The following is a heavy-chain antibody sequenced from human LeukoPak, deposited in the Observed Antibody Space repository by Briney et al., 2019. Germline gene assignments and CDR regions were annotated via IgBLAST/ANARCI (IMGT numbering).Heavy chain of an antibody. J-gene: IGHJ3*02. D-gene: IGHD6-13*01. CDR1: GFTFSASA. V-gene: IGHV3-73*01. Sequence: GGSLRLSCAASGFTFSASAMHWVRQASGKGLEWVGRIRSKANSYATVYAASVKGRFTISRDDSKNTAYLQMNSLKTEDTAVYYCTRKLGPAAFDIWGQGTMVTVSS. CDR2: IRSKANSYAT. CDR3: TRKLGPAAFDI.